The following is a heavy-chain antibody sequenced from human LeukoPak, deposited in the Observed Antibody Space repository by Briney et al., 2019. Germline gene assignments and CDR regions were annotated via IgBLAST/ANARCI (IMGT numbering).Heavy chain of an antibody. CDR2: ISSSGSTI. CDR1: GFTFSSYE. Sequence: GGSLRLSCAASGFTFSSYEMNWVRQAPGQGLEGVSYISSSGSTIYYADSVKGRFTISRDNAKNSLYVQMNSLRAEDTAVYYCARGVPGYCSGTSCYKDYYYMDVWGKGTTVTVSS. D-gene: IGHD2-2*02. V-gene: IGHV3-48*03. CDR3: ARGVPGYCSGTSCYKDYYYMDV. J-gene: IGHJ6*03.